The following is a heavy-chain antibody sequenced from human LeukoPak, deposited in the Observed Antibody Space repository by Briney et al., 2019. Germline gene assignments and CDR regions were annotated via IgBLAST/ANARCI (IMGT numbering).Heavy chain of an antibody. Sequence: ASVKVSCKASGYTFTSYDINWVRQATGQGLEWMGWMNPNSGNTGYAQKFQGRVTITRNTSISTAYMELSSLRSEDTAVYYCARRPRFGRGYYRTHWFDPWAREPWSPSPQ. D-gene: IGHD3-22*01. CDR1: GYTFTSYD. V-gene: IGHV1-8*03. CDR2: MNPNSGNT. CDR3: ARRPRFGRGYYRTHWFDP. J-gene: IGHJ5*02.